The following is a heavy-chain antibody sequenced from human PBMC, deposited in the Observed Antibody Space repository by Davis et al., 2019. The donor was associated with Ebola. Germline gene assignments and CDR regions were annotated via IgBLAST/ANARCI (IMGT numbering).Heavy chain of an antibody. CDR3: GKETNQYSSSSNDY. V-gene: IGHV3-30*18. CDR1: GFTFKNFG. CDR2: IAFDGSIA. J-gene: IGHJ4*02. Sequence: GESLKISCAASGFTFKNFGMHWVRQAPGKGLEWVSVIAFDGSIAHYGESVKGRFAVSRDNSRNTVFLQMSSLRTEDTAFSFCGKETNQYSSSSNDYWGQGTLVTVSS. D-gene: IGHD6-6*01.